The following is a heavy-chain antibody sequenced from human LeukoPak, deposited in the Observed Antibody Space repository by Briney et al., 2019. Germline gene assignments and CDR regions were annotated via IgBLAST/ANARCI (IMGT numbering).Heavy chain of an antibody. CDR2: IYYSGST. CDR3: ASLRVPGDFDY. J-gene: IGHJ4*02. V-gene: IGHV4-39*01. Sequence: ESSETLSLTCIVSGGSISSSSYYWAWIRQPPGKGLEWIGSIYYSGSTYYNPSLKSRVIISVDTSKNQFSLKLSSVTAADTAVYYCASLRVPGDFDYWGQGTLVTVSS. CDR1: GGSISSSSYY.